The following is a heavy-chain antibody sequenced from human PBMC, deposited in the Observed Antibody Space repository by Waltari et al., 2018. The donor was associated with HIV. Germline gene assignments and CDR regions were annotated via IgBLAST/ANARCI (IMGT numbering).Heavy chain of an antibody. Sequence: EVQLVESGGGLVQPGGSLRLSCAASGFISSSYWMTWVRQAPGKGLEWVANIQKDGSEKYYADSVKGRFTISRDNAKNSLYLQMNSLRVEDTAVYHCARVWVQLWYFDQWGQGTLVTVSS. J-gene: IGHJ4*02. CDR3: ARVWVQLWYFDQ. CDR1: GFISSSYW. CDR2: IQKDGSEK. V-gene: IGHV3-7*01. D-gene: IGHD5-18*01.